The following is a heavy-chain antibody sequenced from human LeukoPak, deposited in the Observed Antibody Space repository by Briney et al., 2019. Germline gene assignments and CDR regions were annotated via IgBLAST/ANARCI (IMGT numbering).Heavy chain of an antibody. Sequence: GGSLRLSCAASGFTFSSYSMNWVRQAPGRGLEWVSSISSSSSYIYHADSVKGRFTISRDNAKNSLYLQMNSLRAEDTAVYYCARGKTGTTYRDYGMDVWGQGTTVTVSS. CDR3: ARGKTGTTYRDYGMDV. CDR1: GFTFSSYS. CDR2: ISSSSSYI. J-gene: IGHJ6*02. D-gene: IGHD1-1*01. V-gene: IGHV3-21*01.